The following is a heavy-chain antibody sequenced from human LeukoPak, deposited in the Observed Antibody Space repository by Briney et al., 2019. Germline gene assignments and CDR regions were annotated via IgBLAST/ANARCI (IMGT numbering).Heavy chain of an antibody. Sequence: SETLSLTCTVSGGSISSNYWSWIRQPAGKGLEWIGRIYNSGSTNYNTNYNPALSSRVTMSVDTSKHQFSLKLNSVTASDTAVYYCARAIWYASGTTAIDYWGQGTLVTVSS. D-gene: IGHD3-10*01. CDR2: IYNSGST. J-gene: IGHJ4*02. V-gene: IGHV4-4*07. CDR3: ARAIWYASGTTAIDY. CDR1: GGSISSNY.